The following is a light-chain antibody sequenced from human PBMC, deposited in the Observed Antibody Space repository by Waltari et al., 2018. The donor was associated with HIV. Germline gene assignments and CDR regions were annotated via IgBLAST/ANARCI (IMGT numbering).Light chain of an antibody. J-gene: IGLJ1*01. CDR2: GVS. CDR3: SSYTRSSTLGV. CDR1: SSDVGGYNH. V-gene: IGLV2-14*03. Sequence: QSALTHPASVSGSSGQAITISCTGTSSDVGGYNHVSCSQQHPGPAPKLMIFGVSNRPSGVSNRFSGSKSGNTASLTISGLQAEDEADYYCSSYTRSSTLGVFGTGTKVTVL.